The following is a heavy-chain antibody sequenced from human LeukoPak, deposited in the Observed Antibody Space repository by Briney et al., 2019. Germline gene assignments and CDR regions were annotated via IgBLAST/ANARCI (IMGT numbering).Heavy chain of an antibody. CDR1: GFTFSSYG. D-gene: IGHD3-3*01. V-gene: IGHV3-30*18. J-gene: IGHJ4*02. CDR3: AKDGLSRTIFGVEWDY. CDR2: ISYDGSNK. Sequence: GRSLRLSCAASGFTFSSYGMHWVRQAPGKGLEWVAVISYDGSNKYYADSVKGRFTISRDNSKNTLYLQMNSLRAEDTAVYYCAKDGLSRTIFGVEWDYWGQGTLVTVSS.